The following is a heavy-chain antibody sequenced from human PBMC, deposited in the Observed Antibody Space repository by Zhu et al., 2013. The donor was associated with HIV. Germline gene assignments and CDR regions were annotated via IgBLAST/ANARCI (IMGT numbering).Heavy chain of an antibody. CDR1: GGTFSSYA. J-gene: IGHJ4*02. D-gene: IGHD6-13*01. CDR2: IIPIFGTA. V-gene: IGHV1-69*01. Sequence: QVQLVQSGAEVKKPGSSVKVSCKASGGTFSSYAISWVRQAPGQGLEWMGGIIPIFGTANYAQKFQGRVTITADESTSTAYMELSSLRSEDTAVYYCAREESVRSSSWYGSFDYVGPGNPGHRLL. CDR3: AREESVRSSSWYGSFDY.